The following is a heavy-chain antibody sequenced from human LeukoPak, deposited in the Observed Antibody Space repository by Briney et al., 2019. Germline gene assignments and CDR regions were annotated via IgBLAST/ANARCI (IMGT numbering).Heavy chain of an antibody. V-gene: IGHV3-21*01. D-gene: IGHD6-13*01. CDR2: ISSSSKYI. Sequence: PGGSLRLSCAASEFTFSSYNMNWVRQAPGKGLEWVSSISSSSKYIYYADSVKGRFTISRDNAKNSLYLQMNSLRAEDTAVYYCARGVQSSSWYGYYYYYGMDVWGQGTTVTVSS. J-gene: IGHJ6*02. CDR1: EFTFSSYN. CDR3: ARGVQSSSWYGYYYYYGMDV.